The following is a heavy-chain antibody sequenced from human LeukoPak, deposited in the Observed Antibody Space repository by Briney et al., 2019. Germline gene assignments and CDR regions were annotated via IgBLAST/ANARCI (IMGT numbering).Heavy chain of an antibody. CDR3: VGHSDY. D-gene: IGHD3-16*01. Sequence: GGSLRLSCAASGFPFSSYAMSWVRQAPGKGLEWVSTISNSDDSTYYADSVKGRFTISRDNSENTLFLRMNSLRAEDTAVYYCVGHSDYWGQGTLVTVSS. CDR1: GFPFSSYA. CDR2: ISNSDDST. V-gene: IGHV3-23*01. J-gene: IGHJ4*02.